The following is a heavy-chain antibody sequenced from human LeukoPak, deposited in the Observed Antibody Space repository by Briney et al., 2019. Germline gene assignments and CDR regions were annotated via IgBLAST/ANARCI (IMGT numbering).Heavy chain of an antibody. V-gene: IGHV3-30-3*01. CDR3: AKEASWGYRYYFDY. CDR1: GFTFSSYA. Sequence: GGSLRLSCAASGFTFSSYAMSWVRQAPGKGLEWVAVISYDGSNKYYADSVKGRFTISRDNSKNTLYLQMNSLRAEDTAVYYCAKEASWGYRYYFDYWGQGTLVTVSS. J-gene: IGHJ4*02. D-gene: IGHD3-16*01. CDR2: ISYDGSNK.